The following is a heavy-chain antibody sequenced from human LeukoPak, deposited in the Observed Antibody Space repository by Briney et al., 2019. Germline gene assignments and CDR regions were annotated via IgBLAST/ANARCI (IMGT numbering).Heavy chain of an antibody. CDR1: GGSISSSGYS. CDR3: ARRGYSYGYCFDP. J-gene: IGHJ5*02. CDR2: ISFSGST. D-gene: IGHD5-18*01. V-gene: IGHV4-39*02. Sequence: SETLPLTCTVSGGSISSSGYSWDWIRQPPGKGLEWIGSISFSGSTYYNPSLKSRVTISVDTPKNHFSLKLNSVTAADTAVYYCARRGYSYGYCFDPWGQGTLVTVSS.